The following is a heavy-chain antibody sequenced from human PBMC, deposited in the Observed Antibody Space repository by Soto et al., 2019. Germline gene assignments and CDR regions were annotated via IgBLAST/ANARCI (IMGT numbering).Heavy chain of an antibody. CDR3: ARDPVDGYAFFDS. D-gene: IGHD5-12*01. CDR1: GYTFTSYA. V-gene: IGHV1-3*01. Sequence: ASVKVSCKASGYTFTSYAMHWVRQAPGQRLEWMGWINAGNGNTKYSQKFQGRVTITRDTSASTAYMELSSLRSEDTAVYYCARDPVDGYAFFDSWGQGALVTVSS. CDR2: INAGNGNT. J-gene: IGHJ5*02.